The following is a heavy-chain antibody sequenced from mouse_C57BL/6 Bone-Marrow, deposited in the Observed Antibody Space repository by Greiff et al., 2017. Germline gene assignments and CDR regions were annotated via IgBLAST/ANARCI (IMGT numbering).Heavy chain of an antibody. J-gene: IGHJ1*03. D-gene: IGHD2-5*01. CDR1: GFTFSSYA. Sequence: EVKLMESGGGLVKPGGSLKLSCAASGFTFSSYAMSWVRQTPEKRLEWVATISDGGSYTYYPDNVKGRFTISRDNAKNNLYLQMSHLKSEDTAMYYCARGTYYSNVDFDVWGTGTTVTVSS. CDR2: ISDGGSYT. CDR3: ARGTYYSNVDFDV. V-gene: IGHV5-4*03.